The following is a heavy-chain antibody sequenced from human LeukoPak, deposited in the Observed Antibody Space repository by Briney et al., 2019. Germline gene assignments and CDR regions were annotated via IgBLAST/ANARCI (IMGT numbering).Heavy chain of an antibody. CDR3: ARGSFSYGPGGD. Sequence: GESLKISCKGSGYLFTRDWIAWVRQKTGKGLEWMGIIYPGDSDTRYSPSFQGHLTISADKSISTAYLQWSSLKASDTAMFFCARGSFSYGPGGDWGQGTLVTVSS. CDR2: IYPGDSDT. D-gene: IGHD3-16*01. J-gene: IGHJ4*02. CDR1: GYLFTRDW. V-gene: IGHV5-51*01.